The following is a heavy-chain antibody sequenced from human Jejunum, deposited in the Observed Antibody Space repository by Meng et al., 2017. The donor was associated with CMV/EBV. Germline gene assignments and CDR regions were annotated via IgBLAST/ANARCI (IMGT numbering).Heavy chain of an antibody. D-gene: IGHD2-15*01. V-gene: IGHV3-30*02. J-gene: IGHJ4*02. CDR3: TKGGFDS. CDR2: IRHDGSED. Sequence: QVQVLESGGGVVQLGGSLRLSCVTSGFPFNIYDMHWVRQAPGKGLDWVTCIRHDGSEDFYVDSVKGRFTISRDNSKNTLYLQMNSLRVDDSALYYCTKGGFDSWGQGTLVTVSS. CDR1: GFPFNIYD.